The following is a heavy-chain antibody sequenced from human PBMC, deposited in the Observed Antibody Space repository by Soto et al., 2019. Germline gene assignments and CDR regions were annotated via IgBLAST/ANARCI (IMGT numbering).Heavy chain of an antibody. V-gene: IGHV4-34*01. CDR3: ARGRITMVRGVGNWFDP. D-gene: IGHD3-10*01. J-gene: IGHJ5*02. CDR1: GGSFRGDY. Sequence: LETLSLTCAVYGGSFRGDYWSWIRQPPGEGLEWIGEINHSGSTNYNPSLKSRVTISVDTSKNQFSLKLSSVTAADTAVYYCARGRITMVRGVGNWFDPWGQGTLVTVSS. CDR2: INHSGST.